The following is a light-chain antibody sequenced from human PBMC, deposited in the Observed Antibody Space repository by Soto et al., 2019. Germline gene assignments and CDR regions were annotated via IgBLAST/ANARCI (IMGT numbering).Light chain of an antibody. V-gene: IGLV1-51*01. J-gene: IGLJ3*02. Sequence: QSVLTQPPSVSAAPGQTVTISCSGSRSNIGNNYLAWYQQFQGTVPKLLIYNNNRRPSATPDRISGSASGTSPTLTITGLQTGDEADYFCVTWDTSLRTGVIGGGTKLTV. CDR1: RSNIGNNY. CDR2: NNN. CDR3: VTWDTSLRTGV.